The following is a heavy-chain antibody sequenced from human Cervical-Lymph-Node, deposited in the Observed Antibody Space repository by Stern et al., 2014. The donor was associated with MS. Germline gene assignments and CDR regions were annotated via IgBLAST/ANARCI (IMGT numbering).Heavy chain of an antibody. V-gene: IGHV3-72*01. CDR1: GFTLSDHY. CDR2: TRNKAHSYTT. Sequence: EMQLVESGGGLVQPGGSLRLSCAASGFTLSDHYLDWVRQAPGKGLEWVGRTRNKAHSYTTEYAAPVKGKITISRNDSKNSLYLQMNSLKTEDTAVYYCARGGSGVHFYYYGMDVWGQGTTVTVSS. J-gene: IGHJ6*02. D-gene: IGHD3-10*01. CDR3: ARGGSGVHFYYYGMDV.